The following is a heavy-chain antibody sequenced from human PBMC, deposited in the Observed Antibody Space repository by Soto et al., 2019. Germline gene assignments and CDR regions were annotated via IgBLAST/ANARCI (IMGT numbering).Heavy chain of an antibody. CDR1: GYSFTSYW. D-gene: IGHD3-22*01. V-gene: IGHV5-10-1*01. Sequence: GESLTISCKGSGYSFTSYWISWVRQMPGKGLEWMGRIDPSDSYTNYSPSFQGHVTISADKSISTAYLQWSSLKASDTAMYYCAVDYYDSSGYLLDYYYYAKDVSGQGTTVTFS. J-gene: IGHJ6*02. CDR3: AVDYYDSSGYLLDYYYYAKDV. CDR2: IDPSDSYT.